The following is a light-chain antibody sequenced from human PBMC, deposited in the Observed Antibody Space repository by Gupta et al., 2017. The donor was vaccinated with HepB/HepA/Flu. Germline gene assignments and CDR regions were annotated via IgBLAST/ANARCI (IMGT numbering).Light chain of an antibody. J-gene: IGLJ2*01. CDR1: NSDIGSYTL. Sequence: QSALTQPASGSGSPGQSITISCTGTNSDIGSYTLVSWYQKHPGKAPKLIIYGVNKRPSGISNRFSGSKSDNTASLTISGLQTEDEAHYYCCSFARGTTLVFGGGTQVTVL. V-gene: IGLV2-23*02. CDR3: CSFARGTTLV. CDR2: GVN.